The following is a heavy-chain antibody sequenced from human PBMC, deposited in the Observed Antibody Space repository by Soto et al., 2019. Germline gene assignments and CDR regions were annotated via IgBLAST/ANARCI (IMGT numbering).Heavy chain of an antibody. CDR1: GFTFRSYV. Sequence: QVQLVESGGGVVQPGTSLRLSCVGSGFTFRSYVIHWVRQAPGKGLEWVALTSYDGSNNFYGDSVKGRFTISRHNSRNTVELPMDSLTFEDTALYDCARWGTTGGLDVWGQGTLVSVSS. D-gene: IGHD3-16*01. J-gene: IGHJ4*02. V-gene: IGHV3-33*05. CDR2: TSYDGSNN. CDR3: ARWGTTGGLDV.